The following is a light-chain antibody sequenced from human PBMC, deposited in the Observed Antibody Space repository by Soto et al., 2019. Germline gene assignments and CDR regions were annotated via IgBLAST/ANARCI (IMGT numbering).Light chain of an antibody. CDR1: QSISSY. V-gene: IGKV1-39*01. Sequence: DIQMTQSPSSLSASVGDRVTITCRASQSISSYLNWYQQKPGKAPKLLIYAASSLQSGVPSRFSGSGSGTDFTLTISSLQPVDFVTYYCQQSYSTPWTFGQGTKVEIK. J-gene: IGKJ1*01. CDR2: AAS. CDR3: QQSYSTPWT.